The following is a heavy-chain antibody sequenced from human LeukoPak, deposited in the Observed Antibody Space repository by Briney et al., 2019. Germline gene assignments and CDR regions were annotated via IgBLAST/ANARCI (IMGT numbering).Heavy chain of an antibody. J-gene: IGHJ4*02. CDR1: GFTFRNYW. CDR3: ARSLYGSGTHSNY. CDR2: IYHSGST. V-gene: IGHV4-4*02. Sequence: PGGSLRLSCAASGFTFRNYWMSWVRQPPGKGLEWIGEIYHSGSTNYNPSLQSRVTISVDKSKNQFSLKLSSVAAADTAVYYCARSLYGSGTHSNYWGQGTLVTVSS. D-gene: IGHD3-10*01.